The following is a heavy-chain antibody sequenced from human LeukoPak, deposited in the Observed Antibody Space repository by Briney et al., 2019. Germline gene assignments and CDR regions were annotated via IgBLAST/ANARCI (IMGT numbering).Heavy chain of an antibody. CDR2: IFAGVGT. J-gene: IGHJ4*02. V-gene: IGHV3-53*01. Sequence: HPGGSLRLSCAAPGFTVSNNYMTWVRQAPGKGLEWVSIIFAGVGTYYADSVRGRFTISRDNSKNTLYLQMNSLEAEDAAVYYCARGDRGTGQHFDYWGQGTLVTVS. D-gene: IGHD1-1*01. CDR1: GFTVSNNY. CDR3: ARGDRGTGQHFDY.